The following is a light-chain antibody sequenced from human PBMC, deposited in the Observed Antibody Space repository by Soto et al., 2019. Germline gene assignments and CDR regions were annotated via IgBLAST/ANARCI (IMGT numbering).Light chain of an antibody. J-gene: IGLJ1*01. Sequence: QSVLTQPASVSGSPGQSITISRTGTNSDVGGYNYVSWYQQHPGKAPKLLIYGVSSRPSGLSNRFSGSKSGNTASLIISGLQAEDEADYYCASYTNSITYVFGSGTKVTVL. CDR2: GVS. V-gene: IGLV2-14*03. CDR1: NSDVGGYNY. CDR3: ASYTNSITYV.